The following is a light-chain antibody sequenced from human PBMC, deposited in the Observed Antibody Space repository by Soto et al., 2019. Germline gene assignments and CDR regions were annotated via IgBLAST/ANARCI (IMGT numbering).Light chain of an antibody. CDR3: AVWDDSLSGMV. J-gene: IGLJ2*01. CDR1: SSNIGRNT. CDR2: NNN. Sequence: QSVLTQPPSASGTPGQRVTISCSGSSSNIGRNTVNWYQQLPGPAPKLLIFNNNQRPSGVPDRFSGSKSGTSASLAISGLQSEDEADYYCAVWDDSLSGMVFGGGTKLTVL. V-gene: IGLV1-44*01.